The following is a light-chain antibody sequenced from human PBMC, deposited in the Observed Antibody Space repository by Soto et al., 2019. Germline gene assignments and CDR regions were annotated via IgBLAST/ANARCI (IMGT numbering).Light chain of an antibody. CDR2: EVS. CDR3: FSYTTSSAPYV. J-gene: IGLJ1*01. V-gene: IGLV2-14*01. Sequence: QSVLTQPASVSGSPGQSITVSCTGTTSDVGGYNYVSWYQQHPGKAPKLMIYEVSNRPSGVSNRFSGSKSGNTASLTISGLQAEDEATYYCFSYTTSSAPYVFGIGTKVTVL. CDR1: TSDVGGYNY.